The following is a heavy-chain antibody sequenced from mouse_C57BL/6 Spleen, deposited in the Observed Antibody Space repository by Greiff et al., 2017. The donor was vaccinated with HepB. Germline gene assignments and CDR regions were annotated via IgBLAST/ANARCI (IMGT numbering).Heavy chain of an antibody. CDR1: GYTFTSYW. J-gene: IGHJ4*01. CDR2: IHPNSGST. D-gene: IGHD3-3*01. CDR3: ARKKGGTRYYAMDY. V-gene: IGHV1-64*01. Sequence: QVQLQQPGAELVKPGASVKLSCKASGYTFTSYWMHWVKQRPGQGLEWIGMIHPNSGSTNYNEKFKSKATLTVDKSSSTAYMQLSSLTSEDSAVYYCARKKGGTRYYAMDYWGQGTSVTVSS.